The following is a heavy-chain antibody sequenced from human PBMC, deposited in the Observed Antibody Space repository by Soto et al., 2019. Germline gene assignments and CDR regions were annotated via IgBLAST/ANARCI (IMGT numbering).Heavy chain of an antibody. Sequence: NPSETLSLTCTVSAGYISSGFYFWSWMRQPPGKGLEWLGHIYSSGTAYYNPSLKSRLTISVDASKNQFSLKLTSVTAADTAIYYCASRQQQVALVDYWGQGTLVTVSS. CDR2: IYSSGTA. V-gene: IGHV4-30-4*01. J-gene: IGHJ4*02. CDR1: AGYISSGFYF. CDR3: ASRQQQVALVDY. D-gene: IGHD5-12*01.